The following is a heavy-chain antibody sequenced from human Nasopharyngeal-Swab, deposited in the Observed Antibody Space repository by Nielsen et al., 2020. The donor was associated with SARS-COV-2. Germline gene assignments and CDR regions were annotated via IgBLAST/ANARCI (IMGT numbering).Heavy chain of an antibody. D-gene: IGHD1/OR15-1a*01. CDR2: IIPAFGTP. CDR3: ARGKGTSYYYYYGMDV. V-gene: IGHV1-69*13. J-gene: IGHJ6*02. CDR1: GAAFSRFG. Sequence: SVKVSCKASGAAFSRFGISWVRQAPGQGLEWMGGIIPAFGTPTYAQDSAQDLQGRVTISADESTSTAYMELSSLRSEDTAVYYCARGKGTSYYYYYGMDVWGQGTTVTVSS.